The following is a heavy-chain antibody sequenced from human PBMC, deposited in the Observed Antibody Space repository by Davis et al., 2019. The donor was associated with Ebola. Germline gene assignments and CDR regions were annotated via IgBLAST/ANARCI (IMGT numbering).Heavy chain of an antibody. V-gene: IGHV3-23*01. CDR2: ISGSGGST. CDR3: AKVSRTSVSYFDN. Sequence: GESLKISCAASGFTFSSYAMSWVRQAPGKGLEWVSGISGSGGSTNYADSVKGRFTISRDNSKNKLYMQMNSLRGEDTAVYYCAKVSRTSVSYFDNWGQGTLVTVSS. CDR1: GFTFSSYA. D-gene: IGHD4-17*01. J-gene: IGHJ4*02.